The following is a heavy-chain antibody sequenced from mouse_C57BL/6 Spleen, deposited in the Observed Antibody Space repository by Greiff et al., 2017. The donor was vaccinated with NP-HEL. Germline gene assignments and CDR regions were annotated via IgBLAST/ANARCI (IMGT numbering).Heavy chain of an antibody. V-gene: IGHV1-59*01. D-gene: IGHD4-1*01. CDR1: GYTFTSYW. J-gene: IGHJ3*01. Sequence: QVQLQQPGAELVRPGTSVKLSCKASGYTFTSYWMHWVKQRPGQGLEWIGVIDPSDSYTNYNQKFKGKATLTVDTSSSTAYMQLSSLTSEDSAVYYCARYGLGEGLAYWGQGTLVTVSA. CDR3: ARYGLGEGLAY. CDR2: IDPSDSYT.